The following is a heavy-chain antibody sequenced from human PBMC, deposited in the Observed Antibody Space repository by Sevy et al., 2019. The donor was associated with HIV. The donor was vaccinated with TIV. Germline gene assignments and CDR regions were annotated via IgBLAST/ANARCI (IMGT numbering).Heavy chain of an antibody. Sequence: ASVKVSCKVSGSTLSQMAMHWVRQAPGKGLEWMATFDPEDAETIYTQKLQGRVTMNEDTSRDTAYMELINLRSEDTAVYYCATTKDYYESSGEPFDYWGQGTLVTVSS. CDR3: ATTKDYYESSGEPFDY. V-gene: IGHV1-24*01. J-gene: IGHJ4*02. CDR2: FDPEDAET. D-gene: IGHD3-22*01. CDR1: GSTLSQMA.